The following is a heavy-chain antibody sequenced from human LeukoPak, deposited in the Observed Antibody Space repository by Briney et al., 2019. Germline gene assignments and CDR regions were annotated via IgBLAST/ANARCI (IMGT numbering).Heavy chain of an antibody. J-gene: IGHJ4*02. CDR3: AKRGVVIRVILVGFHKEAYYFDS. Sequence: GGSLRLSCAVAGITLSNDGMSWVRQAPGKGLEWVAGISGSGGGTNYADSVKGRFTISRDNPRNTLYLQMNSLRAEDTAVYFCAKRGVVIRVILVGFHKEAYYFDSWGQGALVTVFS. D-gene: IGHD3-22*01. CDR1: GITLSNDG. CDR2: ISGSGGGT. V-gene: IGHV3-23*01.